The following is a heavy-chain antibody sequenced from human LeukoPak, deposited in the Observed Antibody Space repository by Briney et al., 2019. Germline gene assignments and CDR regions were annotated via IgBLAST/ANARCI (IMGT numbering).Heavy chain of an antibody. CDR3: AKDLGNSGYYMDV. D-gene: IGHD4-23*01. CDR2: IWYDGSSK. CDR1: GFTFSSYG. J-gene: IGHJ6*03. V-gene: IGHV3-33*06. Sequence: GGSLRLSCAASGFTFSSYGMHWVRQAPGKGLEWVAVIWYDGSSKYYADSVKGRFTISRDNSKNTLYLQMNSLRAEDTAVYYCAKDLGNSGYYMDVWGKGTTVTVSS.